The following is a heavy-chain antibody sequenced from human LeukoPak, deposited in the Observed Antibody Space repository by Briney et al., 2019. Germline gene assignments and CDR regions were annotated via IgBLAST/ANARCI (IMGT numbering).Heavy chain of an antibody. Sequence: ASVKVSCKASGYTFTSYYMHWVRQAPGQGLEWMGWINPNSGDTNYAQKLQGRVTMTTDTSTSTAYMELRSLRSDDTAVYYCARDQSGSSWYFGNWFDPWGQGTLVTVSS. V-gene: IGHV1-18*04. CDR3: ARDQSGSSWYFGNWFDP. CDR2: INPNSGDT. J-gene: IGHJ5*02. D-gene: IGHD6-13*01. CDR1: GYTFTSYY.